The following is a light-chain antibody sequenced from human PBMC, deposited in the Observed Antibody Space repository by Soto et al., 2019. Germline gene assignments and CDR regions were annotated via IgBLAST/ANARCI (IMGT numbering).Light chain of an antibody. J-gene: IGKJ4*01. CDR3: QQYNSYSPLT. V-gene: IGKV1-5*01. Sequence: DIQMTQSPSTLSASVGDRVTITCRASQSIATWLAWYQQKPGKAPKLLISDASYLENGVPSRFSGSGSGTEFTLTLSGLQPDDFATYYCQQYNSYSPLTFGGGTKVDIK. CDR2: DAS. CDR1: QSIATW.